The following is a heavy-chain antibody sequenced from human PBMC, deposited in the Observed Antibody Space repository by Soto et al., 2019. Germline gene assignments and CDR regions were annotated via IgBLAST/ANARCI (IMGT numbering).Heavy chain of an antibody. Sequence: GRSLRLSCEAAGFTSSRGSMIWVRQVPGKGLEWVASISSGSSDTWYADSVRGRFIISRDNAQNSLFLQMNTLRPEDTAMYYCARVAYWGPGTQVTVSS. J-gene: IGHJ4*02. V-gene: IGHV3-21*01. CDR3: ARVAY. CDR1: GFTSSRGS. CDR2: ISSGSSDT.